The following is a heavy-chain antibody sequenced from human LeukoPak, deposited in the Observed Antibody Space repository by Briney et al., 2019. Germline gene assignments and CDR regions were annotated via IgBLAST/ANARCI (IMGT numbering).Heavy chain of an antibody. J-gene: IGHJ6*03. CDR3: ARDRGHCSSTSCYYGGYYYYYMDV. V-gene: IGHV1-46*01. CDR1: GYTFTSYY. D-gene: IGHD2-2*01. Sequence: ASVKVSCKASGYTFTSYYMHWVRQAPGQGLEWMGIINPSGGSTSYAQKFQGRVTMTRDMSTSTVYMELSRLRSEDTAVYYCARDRGHCSSTSCYYGGYYYYYMDVWGKGTTVTVSS. CDR2: INPSGGST.